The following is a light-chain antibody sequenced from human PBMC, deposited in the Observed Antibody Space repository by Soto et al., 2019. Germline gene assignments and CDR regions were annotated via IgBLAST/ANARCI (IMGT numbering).Light chain of an antibody. V-gene: IGKV3-20*01. Sequence: EIVLTQSPGTLSLSPGERATLSCRASQSLSSNYLTWYQHKPGQAPRLLIYGTSSRATRIPDRFSGSGSGTDFTLTISGLEPEDFAVYFCQHFVSSPPRYTFGQGTKLEIK. CDR2: GTS. CDR3: QHFVSSPPRYT. CDR1: QSLSSNY. J-gene: IGKJ2*01.